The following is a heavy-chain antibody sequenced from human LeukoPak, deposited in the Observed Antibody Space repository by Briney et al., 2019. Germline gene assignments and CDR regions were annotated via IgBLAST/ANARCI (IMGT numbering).Heavy chain of an antibody. CDR2: INHSGST. CDR1: GGSFSGYY. V-gene: IGHV4-34*01. CDR3: ARIDRAVAGTIDY. Sequence: KASETLSLTCAVYGGSFSGYYWSWIRQPPGKGLEWIGEINHSGSTNYNPSLKSRVTMSVDTSKNQFSLKLSSVAAADTAVYYCARIDRAVAGTIDYWGQGTLVTVSS. J-gene: IGHJ4*02. D-gene: IGHD6-19*01.